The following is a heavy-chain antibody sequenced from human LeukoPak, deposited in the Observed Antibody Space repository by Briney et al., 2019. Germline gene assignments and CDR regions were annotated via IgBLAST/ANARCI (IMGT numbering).Heavy chain of an antibody. CDR3: ARDLRFVEWFSSGMDV. CDR2: INPSGGST. V-gene: IGHV1-46*01. J-gene: IGHJ6*02. Sequence: VASVKVSCKASGYTFTSYYMHWVRQAPGQGLEWMGIINPSGGSTSYAQKFQGRVTMTRDTSTSTVYMELSSLRSEDTAVYYCARDLRFVEWFSSGMDVWGQGTTVTVSS. D-gene: IGHD3-3*01. CDR1: GYTFTSYY.